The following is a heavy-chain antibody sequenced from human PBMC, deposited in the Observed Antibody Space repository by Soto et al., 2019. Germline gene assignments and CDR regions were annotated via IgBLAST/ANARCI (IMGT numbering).Heavy chain of an antibody. D-gene: IGHD2-2*01. CDR3: ARRVVQPAAKGYYYGMDV. CDR2: IIPIFGTA. J-gene: IGHJ6*02. CDR1: GGTFSSYA. V-gene: IGHV1-69*06. Sequence: ASVKVSCKASGGTFSSYAISWVRQAPGQGLEWMGGIIPIFGTANYAQKFQGRVTITADKSTSTAYMELSSLRSEDTAVYYCARRVVQPAAKGYYYGMDVWGQGTTVTVSS.